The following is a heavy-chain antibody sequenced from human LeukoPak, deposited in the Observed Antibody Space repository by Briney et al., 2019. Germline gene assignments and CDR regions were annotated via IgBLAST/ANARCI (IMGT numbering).Heavy chain of an antibody. CDR2: IYTSGST. Sequence: PSETLPLTCTVSGGSISSYYWSWIRQPAGKGLEWIGRIYTSGSTNYNPSLKSRVTMSVDTAKNQFSLKLSSVTAADTAVYYCARHWQWLALDAFDIWGQGTMVTVSS. CDR3: ARHWQWLALDAFDI. CDR1: GGSISSYY. J-gene: IGHJ3*02. D-gene: IGHD6-19*01. V-gene: IGHV4-4*07.